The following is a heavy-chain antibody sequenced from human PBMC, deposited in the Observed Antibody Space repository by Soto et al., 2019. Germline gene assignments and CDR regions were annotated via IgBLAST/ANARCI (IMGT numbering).Heavy chain of an antibody. CDR1: GFTFSSYD. D-gene: IGHD5-18*01. CDR3: ARVSSYGRTYYFDY. J-gene: IGHJ4*02. V-gene: IGHV3-13*01. Sequence: PGGSLRLSCAASGFTFSSYDMHWVRQATGKGLEWVSAIGTAGDTYYPGSVKGRFTISRENAKNSLYLQMNSLRAGDTAVYYCARVSSYGRTYYFDYWGQGTLVTVYS. CDR2: IGTAGDT.